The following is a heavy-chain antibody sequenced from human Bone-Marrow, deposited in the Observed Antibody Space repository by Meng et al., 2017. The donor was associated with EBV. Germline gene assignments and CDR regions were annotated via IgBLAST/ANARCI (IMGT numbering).Heavy chain of an antibody. CDR1: GGSFSGYY. J-gene: IGHJ1*01. CDR3: ARDNVDTAMVPH. D-gene: IGHD5-18*01. Sequence: QVRLQQLGAGLLKPSETLSLTCAVYGGSFSGYYWSWIRQPPGKGLEWIGEINHSGSTNYNPSLKSRVTISVDTSKNQFSLKLTSVTAADTAVYYCARDNVDTAMVPHWGQGTLVTVSS. CDR2: INHSGST. V-gene: IGHV4-34*01.